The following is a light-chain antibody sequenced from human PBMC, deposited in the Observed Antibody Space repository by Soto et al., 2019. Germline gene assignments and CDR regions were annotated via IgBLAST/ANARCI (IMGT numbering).Light chain of an antibody. J-gene: IGKJ2*01. CDR3: QQYGNSRYT. CDR1: ESVSRN. CDR2: DAS. Sequence: EVVMTQSPATLSVSPGERATLSCRASESVSRNLAWYQQKPGQAPRLLIYDASTRATGIPDRFSGGGSGTEFTLTISSLQSEDFGVYYCQQYGNSRYTFGQGTKLEIK. V-gene: IGKV3-15*01.